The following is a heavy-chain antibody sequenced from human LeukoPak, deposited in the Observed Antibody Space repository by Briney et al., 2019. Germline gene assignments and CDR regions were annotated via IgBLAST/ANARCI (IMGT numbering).Heavy chain of an antibody. Sequence: SETLSLTCAVYGGSFSGYYWSWIRQPPGKGLEWIGSIYHSGSTYYNPSLKSRVTISVDTSKNQFSLKLSSVTAADTAVYYCARDLGYCSGGSCHYYFDYWGQGTLVTVSS. V-gene: IGHV4-34*01. CDR2: IYHSGST. J-gene: IGHJ4*02. CDR3: ARDLGYCSGGSCHYYFDY. CDR1: GGSFSGYY. D-gene: IGHD2-15*01.